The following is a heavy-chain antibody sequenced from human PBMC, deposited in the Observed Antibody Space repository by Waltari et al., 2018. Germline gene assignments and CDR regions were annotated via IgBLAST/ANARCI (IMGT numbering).Heavy chain of an antibody. CDR2: RKEDGGEE. V-gene: IGHV3-7*04. CDR1: GFTFSSYW. J-gene: IGHJ4*02. CDR3: ARDPTRKFDY. Sequence: EVQLVESGGGLVQPGGSLRLSCAASGFTFSSYWMTWVRQAPGKGLEWVARRKEDGGEEYYVGSVKGRFTISRDNARNSLYLQMNSLRAEDTAVYYCARDPTRKFDYWGQGTLVTASS.